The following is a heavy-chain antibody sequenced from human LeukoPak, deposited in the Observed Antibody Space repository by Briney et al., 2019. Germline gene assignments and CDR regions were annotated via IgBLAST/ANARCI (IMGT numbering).Heavy chain of an antibody. CDR2: INHSGST. V-gene: IGHV4-34*01. Sequence: SETLSLTCAVYGGSFSGYYWSWIRQPPGKGLEWIGEINHSGSTNYNPSLKSRVTISVDTSKNQFSPKLSSVTAADTAVYYCAREVNDYVWGSYRHGDYWGQGTLVTVSS. CDR1: GGSFSGYY. J-gene: IGHJ4*02. D-gene: IGHD3-16*02. CDR3: AREVNDYVWGSYRHGDY.